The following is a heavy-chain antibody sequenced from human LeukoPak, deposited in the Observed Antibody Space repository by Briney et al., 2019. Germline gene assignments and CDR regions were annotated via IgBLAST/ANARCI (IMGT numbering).Heavy chain of an antibody. Sequence: SETLSLTCTVSGVSISSYYWSWIRQPAGKGLEWIGRIYTSGSTNYNPSLNGRVTISVDKSKNHLSLNLSSVTVADTAVYYCARDWRYCSGGSCSYYFDYWGQGALVTVSS. CDR3: ARDWRYCSGGSCSYYFDY. J-gene: IGHJ4*02. CDR2: IYTSGST. CDR1: GVSISSYY. V-gene: IGHV4-4*07. D-gene: IGHD2-15*01.